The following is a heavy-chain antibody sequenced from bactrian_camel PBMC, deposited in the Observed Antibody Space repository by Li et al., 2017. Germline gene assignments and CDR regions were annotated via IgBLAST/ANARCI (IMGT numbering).Heavy chain of an antibody. Sequence: DVQLVESGGDSVQAGGSLRLSCVASADTGFGNCMGWFRQAPGKERERVALIYTGGAGTYYADSVKGRFTISEDNAKNTLYLQLNSLKSEDSATYFCSSLYNRYWGQGTQVTVS. CDR2: IYTGGAGT. CDR3: SSLYNRY. V-gene: IGHV3S31*01. CDR1: ADTGFGNC. J-gene: IGHJ4*01.